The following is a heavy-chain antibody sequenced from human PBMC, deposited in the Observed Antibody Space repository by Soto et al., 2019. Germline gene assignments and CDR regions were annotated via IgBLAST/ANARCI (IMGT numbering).Heavy chain of an antibody. V-gene: IGHV1-69*01. Sequence: QVQLVQSGAEVKKPGSSVKVSCKASGGTFSSYAISWVRQAPGQGLEWMGGIIPIFGTANYAQKFQGRVTITGDESTSTAYMELSSLRSEDTAVYYCASRFGELFPNYYGMDVWGQGTTVTVSS. CDR3: ASRFGELFPNYYGMDV. CDR1: GGTFSSYA. CDR2: IIPIFGTA. J-gene: IGHJ6*02. D-gene: IGHD3-10*01.